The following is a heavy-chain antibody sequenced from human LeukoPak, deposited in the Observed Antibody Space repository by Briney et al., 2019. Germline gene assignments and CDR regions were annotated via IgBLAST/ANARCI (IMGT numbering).Heavy chain of an antibody. Sequence: GGSLRLSCAASGFTFSSYSMNWVRQAPGKGLEWVSSISSSSSYIYYADSVKGRFTISRDNAKNSLYLQMNSLRAEDTAVYYCARDYNPLADYYDSSGYYFIGAFDIWGQGTMVTVSS. CDR2: ISSSSSYI. CDR1: GFTFSSYS. CDR3: ARDYNPLADYYDSSGYYFIGAFDI. V-gene: IGHV3-21*01. J-gene: IGHJ3*02. D-gene: IGHD3-22*01.